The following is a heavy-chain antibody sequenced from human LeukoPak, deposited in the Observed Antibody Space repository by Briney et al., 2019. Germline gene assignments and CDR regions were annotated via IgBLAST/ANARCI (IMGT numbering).Heavy chain of an antibody. D-gene: IGHD3-22*01. CDR3: ARDSYYYDSSGYYYFDY. V-gene: IGHV4-30-4*01. CDR1: GGSISSGDYY. CDR2: IYYSGST. J-gene: IGHJ4*02. Sequence: SETLSLTCTVSGGSISSGDYYWSWIRQPPGKGLEWIGYIYYSGSTYYNPSLKSRVTISVDTSKNQFSLKLSSVTPADTAVYYCARDSYYYDSSGYYYFDYWGQGTLVTVSS.